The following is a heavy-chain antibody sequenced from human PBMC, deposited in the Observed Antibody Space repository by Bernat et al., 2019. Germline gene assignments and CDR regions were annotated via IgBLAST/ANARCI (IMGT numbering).Heavy chain of an antibody. CDR3: ARDRHDYGDKAPDY. D-gene: IGHD4-17*01. CDR1: GFTFSSYS. Sequence: EVQLVESGGGLVKSGGSLRLSCAASGFTFSSYSMNWVRQAPGKGLEWVSSISSNSNYIYYADSVKGRFTISRDNAKNSLYLQMNSLRAEDTAVYYCARDRHDYGDKAPDYWGQGTLVTVSS. J-gene: IGHJ4*02. V-gene: IGHV3-21*01. CDR2: ISSNSNYI.